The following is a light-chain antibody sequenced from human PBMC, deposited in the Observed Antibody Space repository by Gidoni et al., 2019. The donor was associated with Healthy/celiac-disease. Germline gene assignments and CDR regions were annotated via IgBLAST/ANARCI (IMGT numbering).Light chain of an antibody. J-gene: IGKJ4*01. V-gene: IGKV1-39*01. CDR1: QSISSY. CDR2: AAS. Sequence: DIPIPQSPSSLSASVGDRVTITCRASQSISSYLNWYQQKPGKAPKLLIYAASSLQSGVPSRFSGSGSGTDFTLTISSLQPEDIATYYCQQSDSTPLTFGGXTKVEIK. CDR3: QQSDSTPLT.